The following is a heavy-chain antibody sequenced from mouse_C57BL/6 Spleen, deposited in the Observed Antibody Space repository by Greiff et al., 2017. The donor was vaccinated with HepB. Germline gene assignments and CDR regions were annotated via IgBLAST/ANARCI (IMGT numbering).Heavy chain of an antibody. V-gene: IGHV1-64*01. D-gene: IGHD2-4*01. CDR2: IHPNSGST. Sequence: QVQLQQPGAELVKPGASVKLSCKASGYAFTSYWMHWVKQRPGQGLEWIGMIHPNSGSTNYNEKFKSKATLTVDKSSSTAYMQLSSLTSEDSAVYYCAIYYDYGVAYWGQGTLVTVSA. CDR3: AIYYDYGVAY. CDR1: GYAFTSYW. J-gene: IGHJ3*01.